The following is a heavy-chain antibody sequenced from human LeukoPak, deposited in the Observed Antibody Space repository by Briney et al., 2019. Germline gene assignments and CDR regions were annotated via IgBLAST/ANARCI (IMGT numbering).Heavy chain of an antibody. CDR2: IDYSGST. Sequence: SGTLSLTCTVSGGSISDYYLSWVRQPPGKGLEWIGDIDYSGSTTYNPSLKSRVTMSVDTAKNQFSLKLGSVTAADTAVYYCARGDFCSSSSCYLRPMDVWGKGTTVTVSS. J-gene: IGHJ6*03. CDR1: GGSISDYY. CDR3: ARGDFCSSSSCYLRPMDV. V-gene: IGHV4-59*01. D-gene: IGHD2-2*01.